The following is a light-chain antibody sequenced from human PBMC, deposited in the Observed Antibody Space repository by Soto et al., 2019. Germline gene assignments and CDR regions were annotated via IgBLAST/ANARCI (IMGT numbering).Light chain of an antibody. CDR2: NVN. Sequence: QSALTQVASVSGSPGQSITISCTGTSGDVGGHDYVSWYQQYPGKAPKLMIYNVNYRPSGVSNRFSGSKSGTTASLTISGLPAEDEANYYRSSYTSPNTVVFGGGTKVTVL. CDR3: SSYTSPNTVV. CDR1: SGDVGGHDY. V-gene: IGLV2-14*03. J-gene: IGLJ2*01.